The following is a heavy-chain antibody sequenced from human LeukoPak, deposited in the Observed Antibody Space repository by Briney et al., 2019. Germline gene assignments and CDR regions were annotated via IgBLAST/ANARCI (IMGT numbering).Heavy chain of an antibody. J-gene: IGHJ4*02. CDR2: ISSGGSTT. CDR1: GFTFSSYS. CDR3: ARDHMGYDY. V-gene: IGHV3-48*04. Sequence: GGSLRLSCAASGFTFSSYSMNWVRQAPGEGLEWVSYISSGGSTTYYAGSVKGRFTVSRDNAKNSLYLQMNSLRAEDTAVYYCARDHMGYDYWGQGTLVTVSS. D-gene: IGHD1-26*01.